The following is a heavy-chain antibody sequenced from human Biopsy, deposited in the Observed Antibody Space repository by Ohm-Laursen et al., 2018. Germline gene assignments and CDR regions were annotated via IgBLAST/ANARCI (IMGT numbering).Heavy chain of an antibody. Sequence: SLRLSCAASGFTFSRSVMHWVRQAPGKGLLWVSRINGDERSATYAEPVKGRFTISRDNAKNTLHLQMNSLRAEDTAVYYCTGDSGGLGDYWGQGTLVTVSS. D-gene: IGHD2-8*02. CDR3: TGDSGGLGDY. J-gene: IGHJ4*02. CDR1: GFTFSRSV. V-gene: IGHV3-74*03. CDR2: INGDERSA.